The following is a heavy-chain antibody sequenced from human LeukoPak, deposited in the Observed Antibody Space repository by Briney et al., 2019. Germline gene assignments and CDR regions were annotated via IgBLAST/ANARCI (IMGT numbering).Heavy chain of an antibody. CDR3: ARSDFWSGPRYYYYYGMDV. J-gene: IGHJ6*02. Sequence: PSETLSLTCAVYGGSFSGYYWSWIRQPPGKGLEWIGEINHSGSTNYNPSLKSRVTISVDTSKNQFSLKLSSVTAADTAVYYCARSDFWSGPRYYYYYGMDVWGQGTTVTVSS. CDR2: INHSGST. D-gene: IGHD3-3*01. CDR1: GGSFSGYY. V-gene: IGHV4-34*01.